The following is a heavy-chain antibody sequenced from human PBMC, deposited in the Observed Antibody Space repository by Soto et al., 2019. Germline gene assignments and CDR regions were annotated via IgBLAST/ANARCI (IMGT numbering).Heavy chain of an antibody. CDR2: IYYSGST. Sequence: SETLSLTCTVSGGSISSSSYYWGWIRQPPGKGLEWIGSIYYSGSTYYNPSLKSRVTISVDTSKNQFSLKLSSVTAADTAVYYCARRRYCSGGSCRTYYYYMDVWGKGTTVTVSS. J-gene: IGHJ6*03. CDR3: ARRRYCSGGSCRTYYYYMDV. D-gene: IGHD2-15*01. CDR1: GGSISSSSYY. V-gene: IGHV4-39*01.